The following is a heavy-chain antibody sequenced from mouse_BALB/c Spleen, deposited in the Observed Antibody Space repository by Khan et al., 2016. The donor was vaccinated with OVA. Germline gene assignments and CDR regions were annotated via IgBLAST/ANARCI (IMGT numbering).Heavy chain of an antibody. Sequence: EVQLQESGPGLVKPSQSLSLTCTVTGYSITSVYAWNWIRQFPGNKLEWMGYISYSGSTSYNPSLRSRISITRDTSKNQFFLQLNSVTTEDTATYYCERKNYYGYAMDYWGQGTSVTVSS. CDR1: GYSITSVYA. CDR3: ERKNYYGYAMDY. V-gene: IGHV3-2*02. CDR2: ISYSGST. D-gene: IGHD1-1*01. J-gene: IGHJ4*01.